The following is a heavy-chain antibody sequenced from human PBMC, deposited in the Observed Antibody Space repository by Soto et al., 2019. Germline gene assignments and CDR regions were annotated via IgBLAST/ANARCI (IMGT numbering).Heavy chain of an antibody. V-gene: IGHV3-23*01. D-gene: IGHD3-16*01. J-gene: IGHJ3*01. CDR1: GFTFDHYA. Sequence: EVQLLESGGGLIQPGESLRLSCAASGFTFDHYAMNWVRQAPGKGLEWVSIISDSGGSTYYADSVKGRFTVSRDNYENTLYLQMNPPRDEDTAVYSCAKDVGGGGGALDLWGQGTMVIVSS. CDR2: ISDSGGST. CDR3: AKDVGGGGGALDL.